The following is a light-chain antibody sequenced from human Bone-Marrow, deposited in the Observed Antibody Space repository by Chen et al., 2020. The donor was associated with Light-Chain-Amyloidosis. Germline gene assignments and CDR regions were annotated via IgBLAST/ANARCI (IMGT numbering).Light chain of an antibody. Sequence: ILMLQSPSSLADSVGDRVTITCRVSQDISHYLAWFQQKPGKVPKRLIYAASSLHSEVPSRFSGSGSGTEFTLAISSLQPEDFATYYCLQHNSYPRTFGQGTKVEI. CDR3: LQHNSYPRT. J-gene: IGKJ1*01. CDR2: AAS. CDR1: QDISHY. V-gene: IGKV1-17*03.